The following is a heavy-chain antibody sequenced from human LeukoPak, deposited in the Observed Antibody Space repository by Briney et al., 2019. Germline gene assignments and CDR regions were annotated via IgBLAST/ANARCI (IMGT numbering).Heavy chain of an antibody. D-gene: IGHD6-19*01. V-gene: IGHV4-4*02. Sequence: SGTLSLTCAVSGGSISSSNWWSWVRPPPGKGLEWIGEIHHSGSTNYNPSLKSRVTISLDKSKNQFSLKLRSVTAADTAVYYCARRWLDSSGYYSNFDYWGQGTLVTVSS. CDR2: IHHSGST. CDR1: GGSISSSNW. J-gene: IGHJ4*02. CDR3: ARRWLDSSGYYSNFDY.